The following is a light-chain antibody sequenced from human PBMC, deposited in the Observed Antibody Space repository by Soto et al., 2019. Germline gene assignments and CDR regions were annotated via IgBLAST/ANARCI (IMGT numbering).Light chain of an antibody. Sequence: QSDLTQPASVSGSPGQSITISCTGTSSDVGSYNLVSWYQQHPGKAPKLMIYEGSKRPSGVSNRFSGSKSGNTASLTISGLQAEDEADYYCCSYAGSSTWVFGGGTKVTVL. CDR3: CSYAGSSTWV. CDR2: EGS. V-gene: IGLV2-23*01. J-gene: IGLJ3*02. CDR1: SSDVGSYNL.